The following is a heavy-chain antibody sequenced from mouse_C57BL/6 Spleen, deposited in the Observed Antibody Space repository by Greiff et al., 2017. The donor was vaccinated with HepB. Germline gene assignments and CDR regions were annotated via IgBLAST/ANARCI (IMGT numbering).Heavy chain of an antibody. J-gene: IGHJ4*01. Sequence: VQLQQSGPELVKPGASVKISCKASGYAFSSSWMNWVKQRPGKGLEWIGRIYPGDGDTNYNGKFKGKATLTADKSSRTAYMQLSSLTSEDSAVYFCASHYYGSSYDYYAMDYWGQGSSVTVSS. CDR1: GYAFSSSW. CDR2: IYPGDGDT. V-gene: IGHV1-82*01. D-gene: IGHD1-1*01. CDR3: ASHYYGSSYDYYAMDY.